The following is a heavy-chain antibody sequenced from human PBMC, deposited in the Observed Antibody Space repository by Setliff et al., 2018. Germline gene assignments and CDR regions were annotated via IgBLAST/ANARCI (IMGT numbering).Heavy chain of an antibody. J-gene: IGHJ5*02. Sequence: SETLSLTCTVSGGSLRNNFWGWIRQSPGKGLEWIGSLYYSGDTYYNPSLKGRVTISVDTSKNLFSLKLSSVTAADTAVYFCARGPRFDYESPTYRRRFDPWGQGTAVTVSS. CDR1: GGSLRNNF. D-gene: IGHD3-22*01. V-gene: IGHV4-39*02. CDR3: ARGPRFDYESPTYRRRFDP. CDR2: LYYSGDT.